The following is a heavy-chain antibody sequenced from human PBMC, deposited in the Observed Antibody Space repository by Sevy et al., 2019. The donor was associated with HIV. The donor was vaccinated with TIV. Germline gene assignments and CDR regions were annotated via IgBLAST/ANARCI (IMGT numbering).Heavy chain of an antibody. CDR3: VKGGVTWELLDY. Sequence: GGSLRLSCAASGFIFSSYGMHWVRQAPGKGLEWVTIISYDGSSKYYADSVKGRFTISRDNSENILFLQMNSVRTDDTAVHYCVKGGVTWELLDYWGQGTLVTVSS. D-gene: IGHD1-26*01. J-gene: IGHJ4*02. CDR2: ISYDGSSK. CDR1: GFIFSSYG. V-gene: IGHV3-30*18.